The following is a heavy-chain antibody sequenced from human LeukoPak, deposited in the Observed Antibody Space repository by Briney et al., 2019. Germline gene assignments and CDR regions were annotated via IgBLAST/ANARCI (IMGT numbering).Heavy chain of an antibody. V-gene: IGHV4-59*01. CDR2: IYYSGSA. D-gene: IGHD3-9*01. Sequence: SETLSLTCTVSGGSISSYYWSWIRQPPGKGLEWIGYIYYSGSANYNPSLKSRVTISVDTSKNQFSLKLSSVTAADTAVYYWARGSDILTGYDYWGQGTLVTVSS. CDR1: GGSISSYY. J-gene: IGHJ4*02. CDR3: ARGSDILTGYDY.